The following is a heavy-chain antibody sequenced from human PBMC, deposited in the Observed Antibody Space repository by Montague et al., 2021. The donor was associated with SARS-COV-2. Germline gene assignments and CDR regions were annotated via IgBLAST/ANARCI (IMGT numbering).Heavy chain of an antibody. CDR1: GGSFSGYY. D-gene: IGHD3-3*01. Sequence: SETLSLTCAVYGGSFSGYYWNWIRQPPGKGLEWIGEINHSGSANYNPSLKRRVTISVDTSKNQFSLKLSSVTAADTAVYYCARAGITIFGVVTNFDYWGQGTLVTVSS. CDR3: ARAGITIFGVVTNFDY. V-gene: IGHV4-34*01. CDR2: INHSGSA. J-gene: IGHJ4*02.